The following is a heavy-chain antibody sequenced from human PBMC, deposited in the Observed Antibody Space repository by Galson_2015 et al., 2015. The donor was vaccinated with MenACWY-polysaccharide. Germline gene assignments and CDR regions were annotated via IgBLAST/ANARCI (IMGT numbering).Heavy chain of an antibody. CDR1: GYTFTGYY. Sequence: SVKVSCKASGYTFTGYYMHWVRQAPGQGLEWMGWINPNSGGTNYAQKFQGRVTMTRDTSISTAYMELSRLRSADTAVYYCARAYVATVTTDYFDYWGQGTLVTVSS. J-gene: IGHJ4*02. CDR2: INPNSGGT. CDR3: ARAYVATVTTDYFDY. V-gene: IGHV1-2*02. D-gene: IGHD4-17*01.